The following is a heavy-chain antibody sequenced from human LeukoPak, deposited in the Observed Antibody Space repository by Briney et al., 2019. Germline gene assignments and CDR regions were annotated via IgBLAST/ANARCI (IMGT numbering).Heavy chain of an antibody. Sequence: ASVKVSCKASGYTFTGYYMHWVRQAPGQGLEWMGYINPNSGGTNYAQNFQGRVTMTRDTSISTAYMDLSRLRSDDTAEYYCARAKPGTTSLAFETWGQGTMVTVSS. D-gene: IGHD1-1*01. CDR1: GYTFTGYY. V-gene: IGHV1-2*02. CDR2: INPNSGGT. J-gene: IGHJ3*02. CDR3: ARAKPGTTSLAFET.